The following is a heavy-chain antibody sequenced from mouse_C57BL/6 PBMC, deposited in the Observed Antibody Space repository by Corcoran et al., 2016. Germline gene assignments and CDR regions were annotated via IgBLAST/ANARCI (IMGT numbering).Heavy chain of an antibody. V-gene: IGHV1-81*01. J-gene: IGHJ3*01. CDR3: ARGPPPGWCFAY. Sequence: QVQLQQSGAELARPGASVKLSCKASGYTFTSYGISWVKQRTGQGLEWIGEIYPRSGNTYYNEKFKGKATLTADKSSSTAYMELRSLTSEDSAVYFCARGPPPGWCFAYWGQGTLVTVSA. D-gene: IGHD1-1*02. CDR2: IYPRSGNT. CDR1: GYTFTSYG.